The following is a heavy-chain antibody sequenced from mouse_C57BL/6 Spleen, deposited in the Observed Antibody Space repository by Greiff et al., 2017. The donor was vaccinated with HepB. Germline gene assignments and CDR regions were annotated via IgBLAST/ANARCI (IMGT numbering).Heavy chain of an antibody. CDR3: ARQLGYFDY. J-gene: IGHJ2*01. V-gene: IGHV5-6*01. CDR2: ISSGGSYT. CDR1: GFTFSSYG. D-gene: IGHD4-1*01. Sequence: EVKLMESGGDLVKPGGSLKLSCAASGFTFSSYGMSWVRQTPDKRLEWVATISSGGSYTYYPDSVKGRFTISRDNAKNTLYLRMSSLKSEDTAMYYCARQLGYFDYWGQGTTLTVSS.